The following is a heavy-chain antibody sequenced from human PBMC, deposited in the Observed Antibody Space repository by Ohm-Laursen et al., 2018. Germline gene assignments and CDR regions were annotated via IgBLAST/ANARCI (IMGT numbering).Heavy chain of an antibody. Sequence: ETLSLTCAVYGGSFSGYYWSWIRQPPGKGLEWVSGISDSGGTTYSADSVQGRFTISRDNSKNTLSLQMNSLRTEDTAVYYCAKGGTRLRGVPLGFDPWGQGTLVTVSS. J-gene: IGHJ5*02. CDR2: ISDSGGTT. V-gene: IGHV3-23*01. CDR1: GGSFSGYY. D-gene: IGHD3-10*01. CDR3: AKGGTRLRGVPLGFDP.